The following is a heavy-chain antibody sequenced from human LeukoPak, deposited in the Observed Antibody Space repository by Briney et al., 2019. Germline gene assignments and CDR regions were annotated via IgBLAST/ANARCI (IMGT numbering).Heavy chain of an antibody. D-gene: IGHD6-6*01. CDR2: IYSGGTT. J-gene: IGHJ4*02. CDR3: ARDRVSTVHPIDY. V-gene: IGHV3-66*01. Sequence: GGSLRLSCAVSGFSVSSKYMSWVRQAPGQGLGWVSVIYSGGTTYYADSVKGRFTISRDNSKNTLYLQMNSLRAEDTAVYYCARDRVSTVHPIDYWGQGTVVSVSS. CDR1: GFSVSSKY.